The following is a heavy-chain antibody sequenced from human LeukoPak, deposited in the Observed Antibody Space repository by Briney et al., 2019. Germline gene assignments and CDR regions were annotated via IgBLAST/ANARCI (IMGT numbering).Heavy chain of an antibody. Sequence: SETLSLTCTVSGGSISSYYWSWIRQPPGKGLEWIGYIYYSGSTNYNPSRKSRVTISVDTSKNQFSLKLSAVTAWDTAVYYCARDLRKGGYDHWGQGTLVTVSS. CDR2: IYYSGST. CDR3: ARDLRKGGYDH. CDR1: GGSISSYY. J-gene: IGHJ4*02. D-gene: IGHD6-13*01. V-gene: IGHV4-59*01.